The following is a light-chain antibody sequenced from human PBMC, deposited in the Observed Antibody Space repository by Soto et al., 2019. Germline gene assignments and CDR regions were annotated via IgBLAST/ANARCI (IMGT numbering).Light chain of an antibody. CDR1: ESFSSW. CDR3: QQYYSYSKT. Sequence: DIPMTQSPSTLSASVGDRVTITCRASESFSSWLAWYQQKPGKAPRLLIYAASRLGSGVPSRFSGSGSGTEFTLTISSLQPDDLATYYCQQYYSYSKTFGQGTKVDIK. CDR2: AAS. V-gene: IGKV1-5*01. J-gene: IGKJ1*01.